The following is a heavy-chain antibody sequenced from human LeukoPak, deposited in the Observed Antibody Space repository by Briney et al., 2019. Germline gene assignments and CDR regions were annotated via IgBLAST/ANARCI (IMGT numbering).Heavy chain of an antibody. J-gene: IGHJ3*02. CDR1: GYTFTSYG. D-gene: IGHD3-10*01. CDR3: ASQIWFGEFPTSIDAFDI. V-gene: IGHV1-18*01. CDR2: ISAYNGNT. Sequence: GASVKVSCKASGYTFTSYGISWVRQAPGQGLEWMGWISAYNGNTNYAQKLQGRVTMTTDTSTSTAYMELSSLRSEDTAVYYCASQIWFGEFPTSIDAFDIWGQGTMVTVSS.